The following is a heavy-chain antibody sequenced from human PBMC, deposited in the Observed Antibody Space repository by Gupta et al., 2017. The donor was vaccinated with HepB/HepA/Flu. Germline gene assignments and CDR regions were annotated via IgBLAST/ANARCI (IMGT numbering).Heavy chain of an antibody. J-gene: IGHJ4*02. D-gene: IGHD2-15*01. CDR3: ARKRCSVGSCYTGGFDY. CDR1: GCAFSSSRSY. V-gene: IGHV4-39*01. Sequence: QLQLQESGPGLVRPSETVSVTCTVSGCAFSSSRSYWGWMRQPPGKGLEWIGRFYYSGTTYYNPSLNSRVTISVDTSKNQFSLKLSSVTAADTAVYYCARKRCSVGSCYTGGFDYWGQGTLVTVSS. CDR2: FYYSGTT.